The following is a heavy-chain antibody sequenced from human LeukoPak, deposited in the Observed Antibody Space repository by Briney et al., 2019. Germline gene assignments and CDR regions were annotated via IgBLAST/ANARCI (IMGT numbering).Heavy chain of an antibody. CDR1: GFTFSSYG. J-gene: IGHJ6*03. CDR2: ISGSGGST. V-gene: IGHV3-23*01. D-gene: IGHD3-10*01. Sequence: GGSLRLSCAASGFTFSSYGMSWVRQAPGKGLEWVSAISGSGGSTYYADSVKGRFTISRDNSKNTLYLQMNSLRAEDTAVYYCAKAHGWFGDQFYYYYYYMDVWGKGTTVTISS. CDR3: AKAHGWFGDQFYYYYYYMDV.